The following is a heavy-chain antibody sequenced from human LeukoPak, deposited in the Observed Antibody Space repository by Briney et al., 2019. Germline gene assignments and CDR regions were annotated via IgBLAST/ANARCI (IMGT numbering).Heavy chain of an antibody. Sequence: SETLSLTCTVSGGSISSYYWSWIRQPPGKGLEWIGYIYYSGSTNYNPSLKSRVTISVDTSKNQFSLKLSSVTAADTAVYYWARESIVGATRLDPWGQGTLVTVSS. CDR2: IYYSGST. D-gene: IGHD1-26*01. V-gene: IGHV4-59*12. J-gene: IGHJ5*02. CDR3: ARESIVGATRLDP. CDR1: GGSISSYY.